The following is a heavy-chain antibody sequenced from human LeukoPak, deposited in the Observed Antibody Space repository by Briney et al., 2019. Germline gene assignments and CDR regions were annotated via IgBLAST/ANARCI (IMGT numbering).Heavy chain of an antibody. CDR1: GGSFRGYY. J-gene: IGHJ2*01. Sequence: SETLSLTCAVYGGSFRGYYWSWIRQPPGKGLEWIGEINHSGSTNYNPSLKSRVTISIDTSKNQFSLKLTSATAADTAVYYCARAAVPDNWNYLWYFDLWGRGTLVTVSS. V-gene: IGHV4-34*01. CDR3: ARAAVPDNWNYLWYFDL. D-gene: IGHD1-7*01. CDR2: INHSGST.